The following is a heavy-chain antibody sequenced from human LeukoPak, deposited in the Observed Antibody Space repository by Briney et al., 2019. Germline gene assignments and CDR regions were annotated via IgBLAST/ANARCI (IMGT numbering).Heavy chain of an antibody. CDR2: IIPIFGTA. CDR3: ARAFGSGTTAVDNWFDP. J-gene: IGHJ5*02. V-gene: IGHV1-69*13. Sequence: SVKVSCKASGGTFSSYAISWVRQAPGQGLEWMGGIIPIFGTANYAQKFQGRVTITADESTSTAYMELSSLRSEDTAVYYCARAFGSGTTAVDNWFDPWGQGTLVTVSS. CDR1: GGTFSSYA. D-gene: IGHD1-7*01.